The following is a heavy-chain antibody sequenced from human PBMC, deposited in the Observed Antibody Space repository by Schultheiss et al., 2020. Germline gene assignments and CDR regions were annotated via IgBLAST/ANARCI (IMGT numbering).Heavy chain of an antibody. CDR1: GGSISSYY. D-gene: IGHD3-3*01. CDR2: IYPRGGS. Sequence: SQTLSLTCTVSGGSISSYYWSWIRQPAGKGLEWIGRIYPRGGSDYNPSLKSRVTISVDTSKNQFSLKLSSVTAADTAVYYCARGGRRGFGVVSPNAPPPRFDYWGQGTLVTVSS. CDR3: ARGGRRGFGVVSPNAPPPRFDY. V-gene: IGHV4-4*07. J-gene: IGHJ4*02.